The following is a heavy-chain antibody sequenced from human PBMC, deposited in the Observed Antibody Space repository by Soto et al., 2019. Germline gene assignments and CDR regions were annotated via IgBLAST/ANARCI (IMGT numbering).Heavy chain of an antibody. D-gene: IGHD3-16*01. CDR1: GYTFTKYG. J-gene: IGHJ4*02. Sequence: QVQLVQSGAEVKNPGASVKVSCKTSGYTFTKYGVGWVRQAPGQGLEWMGWISGSSGNANYAEKVQGRITLTTDTSTSTAYIERRSLRSDDTAVYYCAREMAGLGGEYDFWCQGTRVTVSS. CDR3: AREMAGLGGEYDF. V-gene: IGHV1-18*01. CDR2: ISGSSGNA.